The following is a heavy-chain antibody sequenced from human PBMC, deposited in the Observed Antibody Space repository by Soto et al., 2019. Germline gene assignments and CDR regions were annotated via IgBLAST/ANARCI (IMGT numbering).Heavy chain of an antibody. D-gene: IGHD2-2*01. V-gene: IGHV3-20*01. CDR3: ARVTSPDFNYYYYMDV. CDR1: GFTFDDYG. Sequence: GGSLRLSCAASGFTFDDYGMSWVRQAPGKGLEWVSGINWNGGGTGYADSVKGRFTISRDNAKNSLYLQMNSLRAEDTALYHCARVTSPDFNYYYYMDVWGKGTTVTVSS. J-gene: IGHJ6*03. CDR2: INWNGGGT.